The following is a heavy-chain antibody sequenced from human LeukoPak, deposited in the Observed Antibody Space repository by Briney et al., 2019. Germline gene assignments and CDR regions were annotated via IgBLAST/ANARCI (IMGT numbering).Heavy chain of an antibody. J-gene: IGHJ3*02. V-gene: IGHV5-51*01. D-gene: IGHD4-17*01. CDR2: IYPGDSDT. CDR3: ATRYGDYGDAFDI. Sequence: GESLKISCKGSGYSFTSYWIGWVRQMPGKGQEWMGIIYPGDSDTRYSPSFQGQVTISADKSISTAYLQWSSLKASDTAMYYCATRYGDYGDAFDIWGQGTMVTVSS. CDR1: GYSFTSYW.